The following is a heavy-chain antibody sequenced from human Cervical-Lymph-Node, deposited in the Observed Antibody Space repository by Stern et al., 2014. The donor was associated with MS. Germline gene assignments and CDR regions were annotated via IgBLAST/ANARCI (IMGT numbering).Heavy chain of an antibody. Sequence: DQLVESGPGLVKPSETLSLTCTVSGDSINTYYWSWIRQPPGKGLEWIGHIYHSGSTNYNPSLKSRVTISVDTSKNRFSLKLPSVTAADTAVYYCARAVGAVAGSFDYWGQGPLVTVSS. CDR3: ARAVGAVAGSFDY. CDR1: GDSINTYY. CDR2: IYHSGST. D-gene: IGHD6-19*01. J-gene: IGHJ4*02. V-gene: IGHV4-59*08.